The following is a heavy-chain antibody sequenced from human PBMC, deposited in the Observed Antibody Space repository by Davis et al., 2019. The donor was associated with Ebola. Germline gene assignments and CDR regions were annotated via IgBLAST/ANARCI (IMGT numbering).Heavy chain of an antibody. J-gene: IGHJ6*02. CDR1: GFTFSDYY. CDR2: ISSSSSYT. CDR3: AKKGAGSYYYYYGMDV. V-gene: IGHV3-11*03. Sequence: PGGSLRLSCAASGFTFSDYYMSWIRQAPGKGLEWVSYISSSSSYTNYADSVKGRFTISRDNAKNSLYLQMNSLRAEDTAVYYCAKKGAGSYYYYYGMDVWGQGTTVTVSS. D-gene: IGHD3-10*01.